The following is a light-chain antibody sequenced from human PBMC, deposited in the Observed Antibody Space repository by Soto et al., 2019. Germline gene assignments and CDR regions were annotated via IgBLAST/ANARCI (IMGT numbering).Light chain of an antibody. CDR1: NIGSKS. J-gene: IGLJ3*02. CDR2: DDS. Sequence: SYELTQPPSVSVAPGQTATITCGGSNIGSKSVHWYQQKPGQAPVLVVFDDSDRPSGIPGRFSGSNFGETATLTISGVEAGDEADYYCQVWDRSSDHWLFGGGTKLTVL. V-gene: IGLV3-21*02. CDR3: QVWDRSSDHWL.